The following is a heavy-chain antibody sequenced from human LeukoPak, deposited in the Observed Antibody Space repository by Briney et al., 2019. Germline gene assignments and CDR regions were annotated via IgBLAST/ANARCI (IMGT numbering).Heavy chain of an antibody. J-gene: IGHJ4*02. CDR3: ARDGYSSMVRGASPYYFDY. V-gene: IGHV4-59*01. D-gene: IGHD3-10*01. Sequence: PSETLSLTRTVSGGSISSYYWSWIRQPPGKGLEWIGYIYYSGSTNYNPSLKSRVTISVDTSKNQFSLKLSSVTAADTAVYYCARDGYSSMVRGASPYYFDYWGQGTLVTVSS. CDR2: IYYSGST. CDR1: GGSISSYY.